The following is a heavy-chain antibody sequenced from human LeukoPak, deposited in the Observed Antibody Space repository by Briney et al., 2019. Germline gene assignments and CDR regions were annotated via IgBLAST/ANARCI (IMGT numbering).Heavy chain of an antibody. CDR1: GGSISSGGYY. J-gene: IGHJ5*02. D-gene: IGHD2-8*01. CDR2: IYYSGST. V-gene: IGHV4-31*03. CDR3: ARGVNGYWFDP. Sequence: PSQTLSLTCTVSGGSISSGGYYWSWIRQHPGKGLEWIGYIYYSGSTYYNPSLKSRVTISVYTSKNQFSLKLSSVTAADTAVYYCARGVNGYWFDPWGQGTLVTVSS.